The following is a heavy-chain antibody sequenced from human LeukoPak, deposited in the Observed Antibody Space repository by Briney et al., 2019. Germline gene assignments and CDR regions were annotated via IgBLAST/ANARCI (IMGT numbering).Heavy chain of an antibody. Sequence: GGSLRLSCAASGFTFSSYGMHWARQAPGKGLEWVAVIRYVGSDKYYADSVKGRFTISRDNSQNTMYLQMNSLRVEDTAVYYCARENDYALDYWGQGTLVTVSS. V-gene: IGHV3-30*12. D-gene: IGHD4-17*01. CDR1: GFTFSSYG. J-gene: IGHJ4*02. CDR3: ARENDYALDY. CDR2: IRYVGSDK.